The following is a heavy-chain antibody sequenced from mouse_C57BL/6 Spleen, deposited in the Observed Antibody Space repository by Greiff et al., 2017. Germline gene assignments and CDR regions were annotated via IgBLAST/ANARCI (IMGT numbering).Heavy chain of an antibody. CDR2: INPSSGYA. CDR1: GYTFTSYT. D-gene: IGHD2-3*01. Sequence: QVQLQQSGAELARPGASVKMSCKASGYTFTSYTMHWVKQRPGQGLEWIGYINPSSGYAKYNQKFKDKATLTADKSSSTAYMQLSSLTSEASAVXYCARDIYDGFDYWGQGTTLTVSS. V-gene: IGHV1-4*01. J-gene: IGHJ2*01. CDR3: ARDIYDGFDY.